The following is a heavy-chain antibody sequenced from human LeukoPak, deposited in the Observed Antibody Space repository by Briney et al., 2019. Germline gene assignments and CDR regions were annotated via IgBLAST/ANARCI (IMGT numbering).Heavy chain of an antibody. CDR3: AGTIAARGSDY. Sequence: GGSLRLSCAASGFIFSTYWMTWVRQAPGKGLEWVANIKHDGSEKFYVDSVKGRVSISRDNAKNSLYLQMNSLRAEDTAVYYCAGTIAARGSDYWGQGTLVTVSS. V-gene: IGHV3-7*01. CDR2: IKHDGSEK. D-gene: IGHD6-6*01. CDR1: GFIFSTYW. J-gene: IGHJ4*02.